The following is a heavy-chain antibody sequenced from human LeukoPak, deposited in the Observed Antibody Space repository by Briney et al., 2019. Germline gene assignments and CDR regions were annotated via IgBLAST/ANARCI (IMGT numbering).Heavy chain of an antibody. CDR2: IYHSGST. CDR1: GYSISSGYY. V-gene: IGHV4-38-2*02. D-gene: IGHD4-17*01. J-gene: IGHJ4*02. CDR3: ARPALYGDYVFVY. Sequence: SETLSLTCTVSGYSISSGYYWGWIRPPPGKGLEWVGSIYHSGSTYYNPSLKSRVTISVDTSKNQFSLKLSSVTAADTAVYYCARPALYGDYVFVYWGQGTLVTVSS.